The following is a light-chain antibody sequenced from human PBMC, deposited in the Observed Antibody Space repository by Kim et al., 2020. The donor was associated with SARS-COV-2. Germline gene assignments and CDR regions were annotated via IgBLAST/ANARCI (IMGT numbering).Light chain of an antibody. CDR2: TDS. CDR1: YLGSNN. J-gene: IGLJ2*01. CDR3: QVWDSKRVV. V-gene: IGLV3-9*01. Sequence: LDRRLTATLSCSVTYLGSNNVPWSRVRPGQAPVVVIYTDSNRPPGIPARFSGSNSGNTATLPISRAQAGDEADYYCQVWDSKRVVIGWGTQLTVL.